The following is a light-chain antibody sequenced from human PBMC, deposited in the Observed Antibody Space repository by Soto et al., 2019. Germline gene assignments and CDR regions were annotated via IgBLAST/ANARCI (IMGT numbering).Light chain of an antibody. J-gene: IGKJ1*01. CDR3: QQYNNWPRT. CDR2: GAS. V-gene: IGKV3-15*01. Sequence: IVLTQSPGTLSLSPGERATLSCRASQSVSSNLAWYQQKPGQAPRILIYGASTRDTGIPARFSGSGSGTEFTLTISRLQSEDFEVYYCQQYNNWPRTFGQGTKVDIK. CDR1: QSVSSN.